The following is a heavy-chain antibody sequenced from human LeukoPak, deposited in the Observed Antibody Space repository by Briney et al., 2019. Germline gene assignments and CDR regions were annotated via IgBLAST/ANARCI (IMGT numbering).Heavy chain of an antibody. CDR2: IYTSGST. J-gene: IGHJ3*02. D-gene: IGHD3-22*01. Sequence: SETLSLTCTVSGGSISSYYWSWTRQPAGKGLEWIGRIYTSGSTNYNPSLKGRVTISADTSKNQFSLKLSSVTAADTAVYYCARHRRDYYDTHGYLDIWGQGTMVTVSS. V-gene: IGHV4-4*07. CDR1: GGSISSYY. CDR3: ARHRRDYYDTHGYLDI.